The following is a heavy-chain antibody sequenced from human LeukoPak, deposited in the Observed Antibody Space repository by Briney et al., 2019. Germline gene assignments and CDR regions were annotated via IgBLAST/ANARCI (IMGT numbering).Heavy chain of an antibody. CDR1: GFTFSSYA. CDR2: ISGSGGST. Sequence: SGGSLRLSCAASGFTFSSYAMSWVRQAPGKGLEWVSAISGSGGSTYYADSVKGRFTISRDNSKNTLYLQMNSLRAEDTAVYYCAKKALRNHYYYYGMDVWGRGTTVTVSS. J-gene: IGHJ6*02. V-gene: IGHV3-23*01. CDR3: AKKALRNHYYYYGMDV. D-gene: IGHD5-12*01.